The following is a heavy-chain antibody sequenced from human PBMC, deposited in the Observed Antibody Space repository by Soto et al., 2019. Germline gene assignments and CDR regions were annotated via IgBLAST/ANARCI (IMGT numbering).Heavy chain of an antibody. CDR2: FDPEDGET. CDR1: VYTLTELS. J-gene: IGHJ4*02. Sequence: ASVKVSCKVSVYTLTELSMHWVRQAPGKGLEWMGGFDPEDGETIYAQKLQGRVTMTTDTSTSTAYMELRSLRSDDTAVYYCARGHVLLWFGETGGFDYWGQGTLLTVSS. D-gene: IGHD3-10*01. V-gene: IGHV1-24*01. CDR3: ARGHVLLWFGETGGFDY.